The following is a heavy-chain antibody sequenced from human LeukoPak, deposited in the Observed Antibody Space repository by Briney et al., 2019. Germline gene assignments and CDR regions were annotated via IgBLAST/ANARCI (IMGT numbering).Heavy chain of an antibody. CDR2: MNPNSGNT. V-gene: IGHV1-8*01. J-gene: IGHJ4*02. Sequence: ASVKVSCKASGYTFTSYDINWVRQATGQGLEWMGWMNPNSGNTGYAQKFQGRVTMTRDTCMSTVYMELSSLTSEDTAVYYCARGGIAAAGVDYWGQGTLVTVSS. D-gene: IGHD6-13*01. CDR1: GYTFTSYD. CDR3: ARGGIAAAGVDY.